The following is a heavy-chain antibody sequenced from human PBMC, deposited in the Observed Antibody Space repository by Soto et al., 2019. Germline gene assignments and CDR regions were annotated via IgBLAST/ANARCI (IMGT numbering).Heavy chain of an antibody. V-gene: IGHV4-39*01. Sequence: QLRLQESGPGRVKCSETLCLTCTVSSGSVRSNSYYWGWIRQPPGKGLEWIASIYYSGRTHNNPALKSRVTMSIDTYTNQFSLKMNSVTAADTAVYYCARHEGGAAADRPLDYWGQGTLVTVSS. CDR1: SGSVRSNSYY. CDR3: ARHEGGAAADRPLDY. CDR2: IYYSGRT. J-gene: IGHJ4*02. D-gene: IGHD6-13*01.